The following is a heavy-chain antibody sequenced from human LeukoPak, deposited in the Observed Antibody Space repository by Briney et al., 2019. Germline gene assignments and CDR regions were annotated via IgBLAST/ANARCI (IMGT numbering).Heavy chain of an antibody. V-gene: IGHV1-46*01. J-gene: IGHJ4*02. CDR2: INPSGGST. CDR3: ARDDGGARGGPIAVAGPPHYYFDY. CDR1: GYTFTSYY. D-gene: IGHD6-19*01. Sequence: AASVKVSCKASGYTFTSYYMHWVRQAPGQGLEWVGIINPSGGSTSYAQKFQGRVTMTRDTSTSTVYMELSSLRSEDTAVYYCARDDGGARGGPIAVAGPPHYYFDYWGQGTLVTVSS.